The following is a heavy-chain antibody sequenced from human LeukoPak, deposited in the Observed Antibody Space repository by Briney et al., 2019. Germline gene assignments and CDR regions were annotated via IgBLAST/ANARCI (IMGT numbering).Heavy chain of an antibody. Sequence: GASVKVSCKASGYTFTGYYMHWVRQAPGQGLEWMGWINPNSGSTNYAQKFQGRATMTRDTSISTAYMELSRLRSDDTAVYYCARGGSERADSFDYWGQGTLVTVS. V-gene: IGHV1-2*02. CDR2: INPNSGST. CDR3: ARGGSERADSFDY. J-gene: IGHJ4*02. CDR1: GYTFTGYY. D-gene: IGHD3-10*01.